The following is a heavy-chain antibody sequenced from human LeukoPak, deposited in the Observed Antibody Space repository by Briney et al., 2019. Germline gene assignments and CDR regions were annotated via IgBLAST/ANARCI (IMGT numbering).Heavy chain of an antibody. V-gene: IGHV3-74*01. J-gene: IGHJ6*02. CDR3: ARDGWYSSRYGMDV. CDR1: GFTFSRYW. D-gene: IGHD6-13*01. Sequence: PGGSLRLSCAASGFTFSRYWMHWVRQAPAKGLVWVSRINSDGSSTSYADSVKGRFTIPRDNAKNTLYLQMNSLRAEDTAVYYCARDGWYSSRYGMDVWGQGTTVTVSS. CDR2: INSDGSST.